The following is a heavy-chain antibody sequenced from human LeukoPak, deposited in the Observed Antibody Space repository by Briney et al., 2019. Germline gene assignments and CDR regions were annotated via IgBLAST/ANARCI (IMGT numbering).Heavy chain of an antibody. J-gene: IGHJ6*02. CDR2: IYYSGST. Sequence: SQTLSLTCTVSGGSLSSGGYYWSWIRQHPGTGLEWIGYIYYSGSTYYNPSLKSRVTISVDTSKNQFSLKLSSVTAADTAVYYCARDRRGYSGYDSRMDVWGQGTTVTVSS. D-gene: IGHD5-12*01. V-gene: IGHV4-31*03. CDR1: GGSLSSGGYY. CDR3: ARDRRGYSGYDSRMDV.